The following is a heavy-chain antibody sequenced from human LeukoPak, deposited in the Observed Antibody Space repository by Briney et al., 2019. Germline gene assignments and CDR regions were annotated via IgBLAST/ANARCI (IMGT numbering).Heavy chain of an antibody. D-gene: IGHD3-10*01. V-gene: IGHV4-34*01. CDR2: INHSGST. J-gene: IGHJ6*03. Sequence: PSETLSLTCAVYGGSFSGYYWCWIRQPPGKGLEWIGEINHSGSTNYNPSLKSRVTISVDTSKNQFSLKLSSVTAADTAVYYCARGITNYYYYYYMDVWGKGTTVTVSS. CDR1: GGSFSGYY. CDR3: ARGITNYYYYYYMDV.